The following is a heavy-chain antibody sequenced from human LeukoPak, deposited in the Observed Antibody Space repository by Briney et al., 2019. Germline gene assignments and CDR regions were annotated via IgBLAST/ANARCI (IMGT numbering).Heavy chain of an antibody. CDR2: MNPNIGNT. V-gene: IGHV1-8*01. D-gene: IGHD5-18*01. CDR1: RYTFSSYD. J-gene: IGHJ6*03. Sequence: GGSVKLSCTPSRYTFSSYDINWVRGATGQGVGWMGWMNPNIGNTGYAQKFQGRVTMTRNTSMSTAYMELSSLRSEDTAVYYCARGPPIRGYRYGYDTGYYYSYSMDVWGKGTTVTISS. CDR3: ARGPPIRGYRYGYDTGYYYSYSMDV.